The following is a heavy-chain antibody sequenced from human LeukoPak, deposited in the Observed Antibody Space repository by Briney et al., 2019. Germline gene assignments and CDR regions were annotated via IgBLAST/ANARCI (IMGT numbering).Heavy chain of an antibody. CDR3: ASDSPVYSRSWISNWFDP. CDR1: GFTFSSYS. D-gene: IGHD6-13*01. Sequence: GGSLRLSCAASGFTFSSYSMNWVRQAPGKGLEWVSSISSSSSNIYYADSVKGRFTISRDNGRNSLYLQMNRLRAEDTAVYYCASDSPVYSRSWISNWFDPWGQGTLVTVSS. CDR2: ISSSSSNI. J-gene: IGHJ5*02. V-gene: IGHV3-21*01.